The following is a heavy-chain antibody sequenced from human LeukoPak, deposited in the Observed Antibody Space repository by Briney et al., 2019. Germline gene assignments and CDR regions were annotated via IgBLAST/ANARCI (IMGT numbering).Heavy chain of an antibody. CDR2: IYYSGST. CDR3: ARESGLPARFDP. V-gene: IGHV4-31*11. CDR1: GGSISSGGYY. J-gene: IGHJ5*02. Sequence: SGTLSLTCAVSGGSISSGGYYWSWIRQHPGKGLEWIGYIYYSGSTYYNPSLKSRVTISVDTSKNQFSLKLSSVTAADTAVYYCARESGLPARFDPWGQGTLVTVSS. D-gene: IGHD5-12*01.